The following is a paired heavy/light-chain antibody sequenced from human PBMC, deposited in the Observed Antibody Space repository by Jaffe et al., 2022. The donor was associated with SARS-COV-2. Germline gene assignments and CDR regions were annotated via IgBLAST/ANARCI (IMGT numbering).Light chain of an antibody. CDR1: QGISSW. J-gene: IGKJ4*01. Sequence: DIQMTQSPSSVSASVGDRVTITCRASQGISSWLAWYQQKPGKAPKLLIYAASSLQNGVPSRFSGSGSGTDFSLTISSLQPEDFATYYCQQANSFPFTFGGGTKVEIK. CDR3: QQANSFPFT. CDR2: AAS. V-gene: IGKV1D-12*01.
Heavy chain of an antibody. CDR1: GFTFSDYS. J-gene: IGHJ6*02. Sequence: EVQLVESGGGLVQPGGSLRLSCAASGFTFSDYSMNWVRQAPGKGLAWISYISSSSSTIYYADSVKGRFTISRDNAKNSLYLQMNSLRDEDTAVYYCASITRGRSSYGMDVWGQGTTVTVSS. D-gene: IGHD6-6*01. V-gene: IGHV3-48*02. CDR2: ISSSSSTI. CDR3: ASITRGRSSYGMDV.